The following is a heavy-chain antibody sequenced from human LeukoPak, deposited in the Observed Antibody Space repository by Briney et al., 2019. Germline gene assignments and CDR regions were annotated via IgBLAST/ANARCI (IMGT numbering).Heavy chain of an antibody. CDR2: ISAYNGNT. D-gene: IGHD6-19*01. CDR1: GYTFTSYG. V-gene: IGHV1-18*01. Sequence: ASVKVSCKASGYTFTSYGISWVRQAPGQGLEWMGWISAYNGNTNYAQKLQGRVTMTTDTSTATAYMEMRSLGSDDTAIYYCARDPSNTSGFYAYFDFWGQGTLVTVSS. J-gene: IGHJ4*02. CDR3: ARDPSNTSGFYAYFDF.